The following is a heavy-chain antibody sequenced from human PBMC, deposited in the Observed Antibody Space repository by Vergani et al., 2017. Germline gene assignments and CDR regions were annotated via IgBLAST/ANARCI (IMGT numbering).Heavy chain of an antibody. V-gene: IGHV3-30*02. CDR2: IRNYGSNN. J-gene: IGHJ4*02. D-gene: IGHD3-22*01. Sequence: QVQLVESGGSVVQPGGSLRLSCVASGFMFRNYGMHWVRQAPGKGLEWVAFIRNYGSNNDYVDSVKGRITISRDNSKNILYLQMNSLRAEDTAVYYCAKDQYYDTRGYYSLDCWGQGTQVTVSS. CDR3: AKDQYYDTRGYYSLDC. CDR1: GFMFRNYG.